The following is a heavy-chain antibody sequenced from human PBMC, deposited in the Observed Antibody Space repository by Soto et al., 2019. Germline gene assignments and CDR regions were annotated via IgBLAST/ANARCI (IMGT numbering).Heavy chain of an antibody. CDR2: IYHSGTF. V-gene: IGHV4-4*02. Sequence: QVRLKESGPGLVKPSGTLSLTCAVSGGSVESSSCWSWVRQAPGKGLECIGEIYHSGTFNYNPSLASRVSVSVDKSTNQFSLNLNSVTAADTAVYYCVRSVPAATWAYNGMDVWGQGTTVTVSS. CDR1: GGSVESSSC. CDR3: VRSVPAATWAYNGMDV. D-gene: IGHD2-15*01. J-gene: IGHJ6*02.